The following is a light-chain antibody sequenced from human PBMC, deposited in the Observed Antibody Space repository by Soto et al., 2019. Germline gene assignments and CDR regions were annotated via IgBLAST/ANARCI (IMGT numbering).Light chain of an antibody. V-gene: IGKV3-15*01. CDR2: GAS. J-gene: IGKJ1*01. CDR3: EQYDSWPT. Sequence: EIVMTQSPATLSVSEGERATLSCRASQSVNRHLAWYQQKPGQAPRLLIYGASTRDNGIPARFSGSGSGTDFTLTISSLQSEDFAVYYCEQYDSWPTFGQGTKVEIK. CDR1: QSVNRH.